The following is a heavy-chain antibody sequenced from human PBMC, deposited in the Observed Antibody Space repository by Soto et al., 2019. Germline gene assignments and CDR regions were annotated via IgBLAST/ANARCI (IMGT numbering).Heavy chain of an antibody. CDR1: GFTFSTYS. D-gene: IGHD4-17*01. V-gene: IGHV3-21*01. J-gene: IGHJ4*02. Sequence: GGSLRLSCAASGFTFSTYSMNWVRQAPGKGLEWVSSISSTSSYIYYADSVKGRFTISRDNAKNSLYLQMNSLRAEDTAVYYCAKDEKIHDYGDYALDYWGQGTLVTVSS. CDR3: AKDEKIHDYGDYALDY. CDR2: ISSTSSYI.